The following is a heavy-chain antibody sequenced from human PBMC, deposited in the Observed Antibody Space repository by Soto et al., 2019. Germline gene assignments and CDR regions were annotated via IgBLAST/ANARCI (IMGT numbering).Heavy chain of an antibody. CDR1: GGSISSGGSY. Sequence: QVQLQESGPGLVKSSQTLSLTCTVSGGSISSGGSYWSWIRQRPGKGLEWIGYIFYSESFYYTPSRKGRVVILADTSKNQFTLKLSSVTDADTAVYYCARAPETPPIFGVVRPYFFDFWGQGTLVTVSS. J-gene: IGHJ4*02. D-gene: IGHD3-3*01. CDR2: IFYSESF. V-gene: IGHV4-31*03. CDR3: ARAPETPPIFGVVRPYFFDF.